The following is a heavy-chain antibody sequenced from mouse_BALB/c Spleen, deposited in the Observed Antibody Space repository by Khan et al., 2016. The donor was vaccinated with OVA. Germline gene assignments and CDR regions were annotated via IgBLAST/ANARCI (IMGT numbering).Heavy chain of an antibody. CDR3: ARLAYYYDSGGFAY. CDR2: ISSGGSYT. D-gene: IGHD1-1*01. J-gene: IGHJ3*01. Sequence: EVELVESGGDLVKPEGSLKLSCAASGFTFSTYGMSWVRQTPDKRLEWVATISSGGSYTYYPDSVQGRFTISRDNAKNTLYLQMSSLTSEDTAMFYCARLAYYYDSGGFAYWGQGTLVTVSA. CDR1: GFTFSTYG. V-gene: IGHV5-6*01.